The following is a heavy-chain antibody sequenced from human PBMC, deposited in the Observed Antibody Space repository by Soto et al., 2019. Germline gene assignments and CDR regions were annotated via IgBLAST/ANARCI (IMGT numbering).Heavy chain of an antibody. J-gene: IGHJ3*02. Sequence: QVQLVESGGAVVQPGRSLRLSCAASGFTFSTYGMHWVRQAPGKGLERVAVISYDGSDKYYADSVKGRFTISRDSSKNMLYLQMNSLRAEDTAIYYCAKESYYDSSDYNAFDIWGQGTMVTVSS. CDR3: AKESYYDSSDYNAFDI. CDR1: GFTFSTYG. D-gene: IGHD3-22*01. V-gene: IGHV3-30*18. CDR2: ISYDGSDK.